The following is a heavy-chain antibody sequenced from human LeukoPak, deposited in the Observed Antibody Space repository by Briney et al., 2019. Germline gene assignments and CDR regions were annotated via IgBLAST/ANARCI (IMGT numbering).Heavy chain of an antibody. V-gene: IGHV1-2*02. CDR1: GYTFTDYY. CDR3: TRSLFSGYDMRAFDM. CDR2: INPNYGGT. D-gene: IGHD5-12*01. Sequence: GASVTVSCTASGYTFTDYYIHWVRQAPGQGLEWMGWINPNYGGTNNAQKFQGRVTMSRDTSISTAYMVLSRLRSDDTTVYYCTRSLFSGYDMRAFDMWGQGTMVTVSS. J-gene: IGHJ3*02.